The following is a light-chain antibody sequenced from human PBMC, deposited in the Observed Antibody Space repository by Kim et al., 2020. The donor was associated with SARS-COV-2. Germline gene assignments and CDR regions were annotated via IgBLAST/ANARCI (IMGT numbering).Light chain of an antibody. V-gene: IGKV1D-16*01. CDR3: QQYDSYPRT. CDR1: QGISSW. CDR2: AAS. J-gene: IGKJ1*01. Sequence: DIQMTQSPSSLSASVGDRVTITCRASQGISSWLAWYQQKPEKAPKCLIYAASSLQSGVPSRVSGSGSGTDFTLTISNLQPEDFATYYCQQYDSYPRTFGQGTTVDIK.